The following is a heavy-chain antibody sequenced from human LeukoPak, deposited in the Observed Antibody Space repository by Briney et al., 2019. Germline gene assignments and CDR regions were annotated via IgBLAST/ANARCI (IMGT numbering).Heavy chain of an antibody. V-gene: IGHV3-23*01. Sequence: GGSLRLSCAASGFTFSSYAMRWVRQAPGKGLEWVSAISGSGGSTYYADSVKGRFTISRDNSKNTLYLQMNSLRAEDTAVYYCAKDIVVVPAARWGEYWGQGTLVTVSS. CDR1: GFTFSSYA. CDR3: AKDIVVVPAARWGEY. J-gene: IGHJ4*02. D-gene: IGHD2-2*01. CDR2: ISGSGGST.